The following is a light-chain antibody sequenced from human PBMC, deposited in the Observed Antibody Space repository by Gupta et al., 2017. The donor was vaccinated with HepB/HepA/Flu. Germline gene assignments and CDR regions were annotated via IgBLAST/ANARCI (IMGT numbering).Light chain of an antibody. CDR3: AAWDDSLNGLL. J-gene: IGLJ2*01. V-gene: IGLV1-44*01. CDR2: SYT. Sequence: SVMTHQPSASGTPGPRVPISCSGTRSNIGSNTVNWYQQVPGTAPKLLIYSYTQRPSGVPDRFSGSKSGTSASLAISGLQSEDEADYYCAAWDDSLNGLLFGGGTKLTVL. CDR1: RSNIGSNT.